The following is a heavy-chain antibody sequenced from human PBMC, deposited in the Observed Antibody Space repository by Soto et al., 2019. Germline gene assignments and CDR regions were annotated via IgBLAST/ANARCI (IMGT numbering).Heavy chain of an antibody. D-gene: IGHD6-19*01. CDR3: ASLAVARSGYYFDY. CDR1: GDSISSAIYS. Sequence: SETLSLTCAVSGDSISSAIYSWNWIRQPPGKGLEWIGYIYHTGSTYYNPSLRSRVTISVDRSKNQFSLKLSSVTAADTALYYCASLAVARSGYYFDYWGQGTLVTVSS. CDR2: IYHTGST. V-gene: IGHV4-30-2*01. J-gene: IGHJ4*02.